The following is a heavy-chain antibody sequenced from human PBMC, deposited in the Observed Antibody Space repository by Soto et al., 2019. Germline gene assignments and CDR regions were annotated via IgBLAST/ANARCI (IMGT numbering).Heavy chain of an antibody. V-gene: IGHV4-59*08. CDR2: FFYIGTT. CDR1: GGSISSYY. J-gene: IGHJ4*02. Sequence: SETLSLTCTVSGGSISSYYWSWIRQPPGKGLEWIGYFFYIGTTNYTPSLKSRVTISLDTSKNQFSLKLSSVTAADTAVFYCARHLVGATNGGVVDYWGQGTLVTVSS. D-gene: IGHD1-26*01. CDR3: ARHLVGATNGGVVDY.